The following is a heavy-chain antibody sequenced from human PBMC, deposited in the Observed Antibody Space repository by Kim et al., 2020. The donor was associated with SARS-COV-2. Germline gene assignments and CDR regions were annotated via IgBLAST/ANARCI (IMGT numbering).Heavy chain of an antibody. J-gene: IGHJ4*02. Sequence: TRYSPSFQGQVTISADTSISTAYLQWSSLKASDTAMYYCARLGAFGTRLDYWGQGTLVTVSS. D-gene: IGHD3-10*01. CDR2: T. V-gene: IGHV5-51*01. CDR3: ARLGAFGTRLDY.